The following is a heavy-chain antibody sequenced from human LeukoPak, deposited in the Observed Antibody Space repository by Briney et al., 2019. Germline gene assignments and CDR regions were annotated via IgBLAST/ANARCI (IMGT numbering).Heavy chain of an antibody. CDR2: INHSGST. CDR1: GGSFSGYY. J-gene: IGHJ6*02. CDR3: ARGRRIAAAGDYYYYGMDV. V-gene: IGHV4-34*01. D-gene: IGHD6-13*01. Sequence: SEALSLTCAVYGGSFSGYYWSWIRQPPGKGLEWIGEINHSGSTNYNPSLKSRVTISVDTSKNQFSLKLSSVTAADTAVYYCARGRRIAAAGDYYYYGMDVWGQGTTVTVSS.